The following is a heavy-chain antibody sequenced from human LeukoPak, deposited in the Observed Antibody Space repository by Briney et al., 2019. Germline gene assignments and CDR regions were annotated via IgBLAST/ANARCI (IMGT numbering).Heavy chain of an antibody. D-gene: IGHD1-26*01. CDR1: GFTFSSYA. Sequence: QSGGSLRLSCAASGFTFSSYAMSWVRQAPGKGLEWVSAISGSGGSTYYADSVKGRFTISRDNSKNTLYLQMNSLRAEDTAVYYCAKFGNFRAGGSYYYFDYWGQGTLVTVSS. CDR2: ISGSGGST. V-gene: IGHV3-23*01. J-gene: IGHJ4*02. CDR3: AKFGNFRAGGSYYYFDY.